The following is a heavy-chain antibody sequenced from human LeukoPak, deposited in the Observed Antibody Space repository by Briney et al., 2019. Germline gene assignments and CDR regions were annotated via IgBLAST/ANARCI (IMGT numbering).Heavy chain of an antibody. Sequence: SETLSLTCAVYGVSFSNHYWSWIRQPPGQGLEWIGEVDHSGSVNYDPSLKSRVTISVDKSKNQFSLKVTSVTAADTAVYYCASPVHYDFWSGYFRPSDVLDMWGQGTVVTVSS. V-gene: IGHV4-34*01. CDR3: ASPVHYDFWSGYFRPSDVLDM. CDR2: VDHSGSV. J-gene: IGHJ3*02. D-gene: IGHD3-3*01. CDR1: GVSFSNHY.